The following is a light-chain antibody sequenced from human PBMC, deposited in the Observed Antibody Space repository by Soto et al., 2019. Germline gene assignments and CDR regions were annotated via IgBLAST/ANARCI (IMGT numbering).Light chain of an antibody. J-gene: IGKJ2*01. CDR1: QSVSSSY. CDR2: GAS. V-gene: IGKV3-20*01. CDR3: QQYCSSYT. Sequence: EIVLTQSPGTLSLSPGERATLSCRASQSVSSSYLAWYQQKPGQAPRLLIYGASSRATGIPDRFSGSGSGTEFPLTISRLEPEDFAVYYCQQYCSSYTFGQGTKLEIK.